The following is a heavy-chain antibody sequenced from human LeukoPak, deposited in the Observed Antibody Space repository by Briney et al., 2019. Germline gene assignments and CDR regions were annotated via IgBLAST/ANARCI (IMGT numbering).Heavy chain of an antibody. J-gene: IGHJ6*02. CDR1: GFTVSTNY. D-gene: IGHD3-10*01. CDR2: IYSGGST. V-gene: IGHV3-53*01. Sequence: GGSLRLSCAASGFTVSTNYMSWVRQAPGKGLEWVSIIYSGGSTSYADSVKGRFTISRDISKNTLFLRMSSLRAEDTAVYYCAKKGESLDYYYMDVWGQGTTVTVSS. CDR3: AKKGESLDYYYMDV.